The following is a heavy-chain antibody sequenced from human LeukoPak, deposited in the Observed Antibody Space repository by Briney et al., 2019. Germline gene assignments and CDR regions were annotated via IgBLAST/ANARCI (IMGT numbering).Heavy chain of an antibody. Sequence: PSQTLSLTCAVSGGSISSGGYSWSRIRQPPGKGLEWIGYIYHSGSTYYNPSLKSRVTISVDRSKNQFSLKLSSVTATDTAVYYCARGSTMVNWFDPWGQGTLVTVSS. J-gene: IGHJ5*02. CDR3: ARGSTMVNWFDP. V-gene: IGHV4-30-2*01. D-gene: IGHD3-10*01. CDR1: GGSISSGGYS. CDR2: IYHSGST.